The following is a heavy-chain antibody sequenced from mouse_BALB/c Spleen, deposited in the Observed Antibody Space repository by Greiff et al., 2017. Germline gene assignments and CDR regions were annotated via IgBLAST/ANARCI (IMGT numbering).Heavy chain of an antibody. CDR3: ARGFAY. CDR2: ISYSGST. J-gene: IGHJ3*01. Sequence: EVQLQQSGPGLVKPSQSLSLTCTVTGYSITSDYAWNWIRQFPGNKLEWMGYISYSGSTSYNPSLKSRISFTRDTSTNQFFLQLNSLTTEDTATYYCARGFAYWGQGTLVTVSA. CDR1: GYSITSDYA. V-gene: IGHV3-2*02.